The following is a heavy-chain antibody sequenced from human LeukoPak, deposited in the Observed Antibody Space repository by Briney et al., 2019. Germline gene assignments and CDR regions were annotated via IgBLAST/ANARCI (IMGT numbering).Heavy chain of an antibody. CDR1: GFTFSSYS. CDR2: ISSSSSYI. J-gene: IGHJ4*02. V-gene: IGHV3-21*01. D-gene: IGHD6-6*01. CDR3: AREYSSSTHFDY. Sequence: GGSLRLSCAASGFTFSSYSMNWVRQAPGKGLEWVSSISSSSSYIYYADSVRGRFTISRDNAKNSLYLQMNSLRAEDTAVYYCAREYSSSTHFDYWGQGTLVTVSS.